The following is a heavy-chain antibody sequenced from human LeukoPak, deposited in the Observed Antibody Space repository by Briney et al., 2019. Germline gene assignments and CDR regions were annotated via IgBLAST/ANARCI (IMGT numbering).Heavy chain of an antibody. J-gene: IGHJ4*02. V-gene: IGHV3-33*06. D-gene: IGHD1-26*01. CDR1: GFTFSSYG. CDR3: AKDPSVWELRGFFPYYFDY. CDR2: IWYDGSNE. Sequence: GGSLRLSCAASGFTFSSYGMNWVRQAPGKGLEWVAVIWYDGSNEYYVDSVKGRFTISRDNSKNTLYLQMNSLRAEDTAVYYCAKDPSVWELRGFFPYYFDYWGQGTLVTVSS.